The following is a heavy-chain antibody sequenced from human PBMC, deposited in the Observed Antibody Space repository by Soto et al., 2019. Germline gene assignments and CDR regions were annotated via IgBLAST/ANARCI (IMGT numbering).Heavy chain of an antibody. CDR3: ARLGPVGYDFWSSSGGYYYYMDV. J-gene: IGHJ6*03. CDR1: GGSISSYY. CDR2: IYYSGST. Sequence: SETLSLTCTVSGGSISSYYWSWIRQPPGKGLEWIGYIYYSGSTNYNPSLKSRVTISVDTSKNQFSLKLSSVTAADTAVYYCARLGPVGYDFWSSSGGYYYYMDVWGKGTTVTVSS. V-gene: IGHV4-59*08. D-gene: IGHD3-3*01.